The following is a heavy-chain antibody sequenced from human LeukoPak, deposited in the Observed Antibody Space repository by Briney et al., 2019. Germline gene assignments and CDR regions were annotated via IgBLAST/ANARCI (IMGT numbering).Heavy chain of an antibody. CDR3: ARDFVYTMVRGVNVDY. V-gene: IGHV1-24*01. J-gene: IGHJ4*02. CDR2: FDPEDGET. CDR1: GYTLTELS. D-gene: IGHD3-10*01. Sequence: GASVKVSCKVSGYTLTELSMHWVRQAPGKGLEWMGGFDPEDGETIYAQKFQGRVTMTTDTSTSTAYMELRSLRSDDTAVYYCARDFVYTMVRGVNVDYWGQGTLVTVSS.